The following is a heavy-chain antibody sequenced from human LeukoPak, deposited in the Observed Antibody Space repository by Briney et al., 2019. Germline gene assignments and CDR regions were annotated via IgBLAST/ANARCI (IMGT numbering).Heavy chain of an antibody. Sequence: GGSLRLSCAASGFTFSSYAMSWVRQAPGKGLEWVSAISESGDNTYYADSVKGRFTISRDNSKSTLYLQLNSLRAEDTAIYYCAKGIHSTGYYPFDYWGQGTLVTVSS. D-gene: IGHD3-22*01. CDR2: ISESGDNT. CDR1: GFTFSSYA. J-gene: IGHJ4*02. V-gene: IGHV3-23*01. CDR3: AKGIHSTGYYPFDY.